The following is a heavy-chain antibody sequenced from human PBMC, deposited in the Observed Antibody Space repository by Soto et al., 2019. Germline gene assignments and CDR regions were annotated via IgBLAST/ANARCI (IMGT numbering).Heavy chain of an antibody. J-gene: IGHJ3*02. CDR1: GYTFTDYF. D-gene: IGHD2-8*02. CDR3: ARLMHYSHPGGSSHSGFDM. CDR2: INPYSGGA. V-gene: IGHV1-2*02. Sequence: ASVKVSCKASGYTFTDYFIHWVRQAPGQGXEWIGWINPYSGGADLSQKFQGRVTMTRDTPISTAYMEVSSLRSDDTAVFYCARLMHYSHPGGSSHSGFDMWGQGTLVTV.